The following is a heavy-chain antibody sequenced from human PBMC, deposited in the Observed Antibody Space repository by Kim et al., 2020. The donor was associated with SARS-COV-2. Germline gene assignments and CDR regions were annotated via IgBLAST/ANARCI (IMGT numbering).Heavy chain of an antibody. D-gene: IGHD3-16*01. J-gene: IGHJ6*02. CDR3: ARQAAFGGNYYYGMDV. Sequence: GESLKISCKGSGYSFTSYWIGWVRQMPGKGLEWMGIIYPGDSDTRYSPSFQGQVTISADKSISTAYLQWSSLKASDTAMYYCARQAAFGGNYYYGMDVLGQGTTVTVSS. CDR2: IYPGDSDT. CDR1: GYSFTSYW. V-gene: IGHV5-51*01.